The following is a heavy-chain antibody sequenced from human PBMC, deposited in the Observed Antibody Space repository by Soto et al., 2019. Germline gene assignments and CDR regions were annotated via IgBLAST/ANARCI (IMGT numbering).Heavy chain of an antibody. CDR2: ISPKSGGT. J-gene: IGHJ4*02. CDR1: GYSFIDYY. V-gene: IGHV1-2*02. Sequence: ASGQVSCKASGYSFIDYYIHWVRQAPGQGFEWVGRISPKSGGTNSAQKSEGRVTMTWDTSLNTAYMELSSLKSDDTAVYYCARPSCYISDWYYFYRWGQGNRVTVSS. D-gene: IGHD3-9*01. CDR3: ARPSCYISDWYYFYR.